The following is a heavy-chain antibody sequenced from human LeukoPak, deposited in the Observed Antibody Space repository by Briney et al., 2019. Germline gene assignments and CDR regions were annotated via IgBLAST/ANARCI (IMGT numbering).Heavy chain of an antibody. Sequence: GGTLRLSCAASGFTFSHHGMNWVRQAPGKGLEWVSGVGPSGARTYYADSVKGRFTISRDNSKNTLYLQMNSLRAEDTAVYYCAKDNDFWSGYPQGYFDYWGQGTLVTVSS. CDR2: VGPSGART. CDR3: AKDNDFWSGYPQGYFDY. V-gene: IGHV3-23*01. J-gene: IGHJ4*02. D-gene: IGHD3-3*01. CDR1: GFTFSHHG.